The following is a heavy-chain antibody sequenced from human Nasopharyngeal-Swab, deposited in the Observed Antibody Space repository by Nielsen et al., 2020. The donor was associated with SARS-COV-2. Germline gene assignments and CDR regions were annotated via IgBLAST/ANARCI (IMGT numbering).Heavy chain of an antibody. CDR2: ITSGSSYI. CDR1: GFPFSSYS. V-gene: IGHV3-21*01. J-gene: IGHJ3*02. CDR3: ARGYDFRSGSNAFDI. Sequence: GESLKISCAASGFPFSSYSMNWVRQAPGKGLEWVSSITSGSSYIYYADSVKGRFTISRDNAKNSLFLQMNSLRAEDTAVYYCARGYDFRSGSNAFDIWGQGTMVTVSS. D-gene: IGHD3-3*01.